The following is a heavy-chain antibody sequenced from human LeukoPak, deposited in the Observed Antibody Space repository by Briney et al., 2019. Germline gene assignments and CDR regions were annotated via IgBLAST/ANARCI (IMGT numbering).Heavy chain of an antibody. CDR3: ARVEASGYDYGAFDY. Sequence: PSETLSLTCTVSGVSISSTSYYWGWIRQPPGKGLEWIGSINYSGATYYNPSLKSRVTISVDTSKNQFSLKLTSVTAADTAVYYCARVEASGYDYGAFDYWGQGTLVTVSS. J-gene: IGHJ4*02. D-gene: IGHD5-12*01. CDR2: INYSGAT. CDR1: GVSISSTSYY. V-gene: IGHV4-39*01.